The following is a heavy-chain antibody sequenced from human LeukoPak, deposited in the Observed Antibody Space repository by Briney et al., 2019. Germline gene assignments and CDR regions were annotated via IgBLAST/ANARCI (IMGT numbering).Heavy chain of an antibody. CDR1: GGSISSYY. V-gene: IGHV4-59*01. J-gene: IGHJ6*03. Sequence: PSETLSLTCTVSGGSISSYYWSWIRQPPGKGLEWIGYIYYSGSTNYNPSLKSRVTISVDTSKNQFSLKLSSVTAADTAVYYCARVTPAGIPFYYYYMDVWGKGTTVTVPS. D-gene: IGHD6-19*01. CDR3: ARVTPAGIPFYYYYMDV. CDR2: IYYSGST.